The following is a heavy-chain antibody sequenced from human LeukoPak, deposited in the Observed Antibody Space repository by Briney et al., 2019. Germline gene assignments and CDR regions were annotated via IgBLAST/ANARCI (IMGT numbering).Heavy chain of an antibody. V-gene: IGHV1-69*05. CDR1: GGSFSSEA. J-gene: IGHJ4*02. CDR2: IIPIFGTA. D-gene: IGHD2-15*01. Sequence: ASVKVSCKAFGGSFSSEAISWVRRAPGQGLEWMGGIIPIFGTANYAQKFQGRVTITTDESTSTAYMEVSSLRSEDTAVYYCGRKAGDCGGGSCYSIDYWGQGTLVTVSS. CDR3: GRKAGDCGGGSCYSIDY.